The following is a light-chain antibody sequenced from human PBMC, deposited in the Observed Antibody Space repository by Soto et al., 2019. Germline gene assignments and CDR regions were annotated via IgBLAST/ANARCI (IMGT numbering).Light chain of an antibody. CDR1: SSDVGTYNL. J-gene: IGLJ1*01. CDR2: EVT. Sequence: QSVLAQPASVSGSPEQSVTISCTGTSSDVGTYNLVSWYQQHPGKAPKLIIYEVTERPSGVSNRFSGSKFGNTASLTIAGLLPEDEADXSCCSSGASSALPYVFGAGTKVTVL. CDR3: CSSGASSALPYV. V-gene: IGLV2-23*02.